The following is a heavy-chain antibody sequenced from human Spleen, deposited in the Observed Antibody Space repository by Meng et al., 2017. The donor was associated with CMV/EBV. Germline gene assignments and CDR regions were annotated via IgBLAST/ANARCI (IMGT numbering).Heavy chain of an antibody. V-gene: IGHV3-23*01. CDR1: GFTFSSYA. CDR2: ISGSGGST. CDR3: AKVEYSSSWYVIRTGAEYFQH. D-gene: IGHD6-13*01. J-gene: IGHJ1*01. Sequence: GESLKISCAASGFTFSSYAMSWVRQAPGKGLEWVSAISGSGGSTYYADSVKGRFTISRDNSKNTLYLQMNSLRAEDTAVYYCAKVEYSSSWYVIRTGAEYFQHWGQGTLVTVSS.